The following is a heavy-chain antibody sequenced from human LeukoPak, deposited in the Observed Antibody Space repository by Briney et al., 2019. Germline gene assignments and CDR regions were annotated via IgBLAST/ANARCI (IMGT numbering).Heavy chain of an antibody. J-gene: IGHJ5*02. CDR1: GFAFSTYG. D-gene: IGHD3-10*01. CDR2: TASDGSHK. V-gene: IGHV3-30*18. CDR3: GKKQPGSHYNLPDH. Sequence: GGSLRLSCAASGFAFSTYGMHWVRQAPGKGLEWVAVTASDGSHKYYADSVKGRFTISRDNSKNTLYLQMDSLTPEDTAVYYCGKKQPGSHYNLPDHWGQGTLVTVSS.